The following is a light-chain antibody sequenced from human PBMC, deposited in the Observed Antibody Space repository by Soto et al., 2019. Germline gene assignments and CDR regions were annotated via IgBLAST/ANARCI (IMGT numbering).Light chain of an antibody. CDR3: QHYNTYWT. J-gene: IGKJ1*01. CDR1: QSITSW. CDR2: KAS. V-gene: IGKV1-5*03. Sequence: DIQMTQSPSTLSASVGDRVTITCRASQSITSWLAWYQQKPGKAPKLLIYKASILESGVPSRFSGSGSGTDFPLTISSLQPDDFATYYCQHYNTYWTFGQGTKVEIK.